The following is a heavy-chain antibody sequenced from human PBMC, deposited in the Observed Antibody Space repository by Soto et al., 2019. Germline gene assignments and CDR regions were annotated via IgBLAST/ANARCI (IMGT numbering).Heavy chain of an antibody. J-gene: IGHJ4*02. CDR3: AREGVDIVVVVAAAYFDY. CDR2: IIPILGIA. D-gene: IGHD2-15*01. V-gene: IGHV1-69*04. CDR1: GGTFSSYT. Sequence: ASVKVSCKASGGTFSSYTISWVRQAPGQGLEWMGRIIPILGIANYAQKFQGRVTITADKSTSTAYMELSSLRSEDTAVYYCAREGVDIVVVVAAAYFDYWGQGTLVTVSS.